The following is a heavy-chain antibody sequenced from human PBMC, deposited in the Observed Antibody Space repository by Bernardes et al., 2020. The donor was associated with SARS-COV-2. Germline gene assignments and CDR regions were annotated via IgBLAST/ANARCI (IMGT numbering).Heavy chain of an antibody. D-gene: IGHD3-10*01. CDR3: AREVYYYGSGGGYFQH. CDR2: LNPSGGST. CDR1: GYTFTSYY. J-gene: IGHJ1*01. Sequence: ASVSVSCKASGYTFTSYYMHWVRQAPGQGLEWMGILNPSGGSTSYAQKFQGRVTMTRDTSTSTVYMELSSLRSEDTAVYYCAREVYYYGSGGGYFQHRGQGTLVTVSS. V-gene: IGHV1-46*01.